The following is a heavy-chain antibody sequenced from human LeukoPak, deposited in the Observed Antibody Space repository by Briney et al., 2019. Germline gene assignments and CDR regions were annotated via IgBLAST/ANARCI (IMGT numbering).Heavy chain of an antibody. Sequence: SETLSLTCTVYGGSISSYYWSWIRQPPGKGLEWIGYIYYSGSTNYNPSLKSRVTISVDTSKNQFSLKLSSVTAADTAVYYCAREWFDYDSSGYYLLNWFDPWGQGTLVTVSS. J-gene: IGHJ5*02. CDR3: AREWFDYDSSGYYLLNWFDP. CDR2: IYYSGST. CDR1: GGSISSYY. D-gene: IGHD3-22*01. V-gene: IGHV4-59*01.